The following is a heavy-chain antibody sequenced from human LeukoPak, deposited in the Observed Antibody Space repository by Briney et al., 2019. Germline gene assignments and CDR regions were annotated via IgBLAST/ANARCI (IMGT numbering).Heavy chain of an antibody. CDR1: GGTFSSYA. CDR3: ARGLVEMATNSLDY. J-gene: IGHJ4*02. V-gene: IGHV1-69*06. Sequence: SVKVSCKASGGTFSSYAISWVRQAPGQGLEWMGGIIPIFGTANYAQKFQGRVTITADKSTSTAYMELSSLRSEDTAVYYCARGLVEMATNSLDYWGQGTLVTVSS. CDR2: IIPIFGTA. D-gene: IGHD5-24*01.